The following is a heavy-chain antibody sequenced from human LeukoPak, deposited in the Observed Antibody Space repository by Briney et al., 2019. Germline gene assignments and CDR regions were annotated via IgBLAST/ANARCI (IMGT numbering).Heavy chain of an antibody. CDR3: ARGVVITFGGAADY. V-gene: IGHV4-34*01. CDR2: INHSGST. CDR1: GGSFSNYY. Sequence: PSETLSLTCAVYGGSFSNYYWSWIRQPPGKGLEWIGEINHSGSTNYNPSLKSRVTISVDTSKNQFSLKLSSVTAADTAVYYCARGVVITFGGAADYWGQGTLVTVSS. J-gene: IGHJ4*02. D-gene: IGHD3-16*01.